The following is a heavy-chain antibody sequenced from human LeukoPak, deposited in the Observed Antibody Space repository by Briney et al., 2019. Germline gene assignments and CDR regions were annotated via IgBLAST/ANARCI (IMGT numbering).Heavy chain of an antibody. Sequence: SETLSLTCTVSGGSISSSSYYWGWIRQPPGKGLEWIGSIYYSGSTYYNPSLKSRVTTSVDTSKNQFSLKLSSVTAADTAVYYCAREGRESGFDYWGQGTLVTVSS. CDR3: AREGRESGFDY. V-gene: IGHV4-39*07. J-gene: IGHJ4*02. CDR2: IYYSGST. D-gene: IGHD3-3*01. CDR1: GGSISSSSYY.